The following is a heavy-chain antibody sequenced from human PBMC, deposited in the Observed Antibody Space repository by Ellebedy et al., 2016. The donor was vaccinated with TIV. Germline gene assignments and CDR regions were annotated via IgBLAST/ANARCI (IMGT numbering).Heavy chain of an antibody. V-gene: IGHV4-34*01. CDR3: ARTYYYDSSGYYRYNWFDP. J-gene: IGHJ5*02. CDR1: GGSFSGYY. D-gene: IGHD3-22*01. Sequence: SETLSLTXAVYGGSFSGYYWSWIRQPPGKGLEWIGEINHSGSTNYNPSLKSRVTISVDTSKNQFSLKLSSVTAADTAVYHCARTYYYDSSGYYRYNWFDPWGQGTLVTVSS. CDR2: INHSGST.